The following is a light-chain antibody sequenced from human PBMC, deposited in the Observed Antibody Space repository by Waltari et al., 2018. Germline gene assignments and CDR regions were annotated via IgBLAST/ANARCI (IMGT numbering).Light chain of an antibody. CDR2: DVT. CDR1: TSDVGAYDY. Sequence: QSALTPPRSVSGSPGQSVTISCSGTTSDVGAYDYVSWYQQHPGKAPKLIIYDVTHRPSGVPDRFSGSKSGNTASLTMSGLQAEDEAIYYCCSYGGVYVLFGGGTKLTVL. J-gene: IGLJ2*01. CDR3: CSYGGVYVL. V-gene: IGLV2-11*01.